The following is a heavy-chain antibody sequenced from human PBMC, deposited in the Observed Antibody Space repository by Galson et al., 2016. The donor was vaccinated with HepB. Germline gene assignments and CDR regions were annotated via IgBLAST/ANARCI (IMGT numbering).Heavy chain of an antibody. CDR3: ARPRPLYGMDV. J-gene: IGHJ6*02. V-gene: IGHV4-39*02. D-gene: IGHD6-25*01. CDR2: ISYSGTT. CDR1: GGSISSGSYF. Sequence: SETLSLTCTVSGGSISSGSYFWGWLRQPPGKGLEWIGGISYSGTTYYIPSLKSRVTISVDTSKNDFSLKLSSVTAADTAIYYCARPRPLYGMDVWGQGTTVTVSS.